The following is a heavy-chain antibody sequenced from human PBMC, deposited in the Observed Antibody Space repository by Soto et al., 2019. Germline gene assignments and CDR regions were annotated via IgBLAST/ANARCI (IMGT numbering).Heavy chain of an antibody. CDR3: ARLMDCSSISCYTFAAGLIAYYYYGIDV. CDR1: GYSFTSYW. CDR2: IDPSDSYT. V-gene: IGHV5-10-1*01. J-gene: IGHJ6*02. Sequence: GESMKISCKGSGYSFTSYWISWVRQMPGKGLEWMGRIDPSDSYTNYSPSFQGHVTMSADKSISTAYLQWSSLKASDTDMHYCARLMDCSSISCYTFAAGLIAYYYYGIDVWGQGTTVTV. D-gene: IGHD2-2*02.